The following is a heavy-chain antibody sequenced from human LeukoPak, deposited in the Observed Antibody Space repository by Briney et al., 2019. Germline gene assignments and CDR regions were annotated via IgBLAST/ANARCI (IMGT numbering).Heavy chain of an antibody. Sequence: ASVKVSCKASGGTFSSYAISWVRQAPGQGLEWMGGIIPIFGTANYAQKFQGRVTITADKSTSTAYMELSSLRSEDTAVYYCARVSGVYGDPTLDYWGQGTLVTVSS. J-gene: IGHJ4*02. CDR3: ARVSGVYGDPTLDY. CDR2: IIPIFGTA. V-gene: IGHV1-69*06. D-gene: IGHD4-17*01. CDR1: GGTFSSYA.